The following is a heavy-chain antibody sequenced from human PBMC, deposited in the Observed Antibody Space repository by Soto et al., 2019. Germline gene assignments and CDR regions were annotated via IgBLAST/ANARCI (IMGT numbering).Heavy chain of an antibody. CDR2: TYFRSRWYS. V-gene: IGHV6-1*01. CDR3: VRDNIVAGMDLFDY. CDR1: GDSVSSHSAA. D-gene: IGHD5-12*01. Sequence: PSQTLSLTCGISGDSVSSHSAAWHWIRQSPSRGLEWLGRTYFRSRWYSDYAISMKSRVTISPDTSKNQFSLHFNSVTPADTAIYYCVRDNIVAGMDLFDYWGRGTLVTVSS. J-gene: IGHJ4*02.